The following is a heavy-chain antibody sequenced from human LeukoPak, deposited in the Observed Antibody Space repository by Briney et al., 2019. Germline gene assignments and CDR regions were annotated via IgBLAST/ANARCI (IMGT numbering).Heavy chain of an antibody. CDR3: ARESYDFSGHFPREFDY. D-gene: IGHD3/OR15-3a*01. V-gene: IGHV3-21*01. CDR2: VSSRSTYT. Sequence: GGSLRLSCAASGFTFSIHGMNWVRQAPGKGLEWVASVSSRSTYTHFADSVKGRFTIYRDDADESLFLHMNSLRVEDTAVYYCARESYDFSGHFPREFDYWGQGGLVTVSS. J-gene: IGHJ4*02. CDR1: GFTFSIHG.